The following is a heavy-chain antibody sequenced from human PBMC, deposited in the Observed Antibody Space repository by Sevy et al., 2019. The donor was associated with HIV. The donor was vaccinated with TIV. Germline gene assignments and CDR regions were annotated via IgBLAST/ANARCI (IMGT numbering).Heavy chain of an antibody. Sequence: GGSLRLSCAASGFTFSTYTMNWVRQAPGKGLEWVSSISSRSNYIYYADSMKGRFTISRDNANNSLYQQMNSLRAEDTAVYYCARPYGSGSVQAFDFWGQGTMVTVSS. CDR1: GFTFSTYT. D-gene: IGHD3-10*01. CDR2: ISSRSNYI. V-gene: IGHV3-21*04. CDR3: ARPYGSGSVQAFDF. J-gene: IGHJ3*01.